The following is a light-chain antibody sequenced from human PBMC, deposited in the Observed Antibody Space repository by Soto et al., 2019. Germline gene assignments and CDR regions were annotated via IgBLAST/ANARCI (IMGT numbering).Light chain of an antibody. CDR1: SSDIGGYKF. J-gene: IGLJ2*01. CDR2: EVS. V-gene: IGLV2-14*01. Sequence: QSVLTQPASVSGSPGQSITISCTGTSSDIGGYKFVSWYQQHPGKAPKLIIYEVSNRPSGVSNRFSGSKSGNTASLTISGLQDEDEDDYYCSSYARSSSVVFGGGTKVTVL. CDR3: SSYARSSSVV.